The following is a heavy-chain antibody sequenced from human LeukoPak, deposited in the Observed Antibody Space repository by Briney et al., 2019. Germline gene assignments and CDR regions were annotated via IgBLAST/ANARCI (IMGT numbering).Heavy chain of an antibody. V-gene: IGHV4-39*07. CDR3: ARGPRGSSPVDY. Sequence: SETLSLTCTVSGGSISSSSYYWSWIRQPPGKGLEWIASIYHSGNTYYNSSLKSRVTISVDTSKTQFSLKLSSVTAADTAVYYCARGPRGSSPVDYWGQGTLVTVSS. CDR1: GGSISSSSYY. D-gene: IGHD3-16*01. J-gene: IGHJ4*02. CDR2: IYHSGNT.